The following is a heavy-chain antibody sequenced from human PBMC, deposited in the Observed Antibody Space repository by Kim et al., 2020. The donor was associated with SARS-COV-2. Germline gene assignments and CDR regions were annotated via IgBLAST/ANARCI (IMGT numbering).Heavy chain of an antibody. CDR3: ASGKQQLDPYGMDV. D-gene: IGHD6-13*01. J-gene: IGHJ6*02. CDR1: GYTLTELS. Sequence: ASVKVSCKVSGYTLTELSMHWVRQAPRKGLEWMGGFDPEDGETIYAQKFQGRVTMTEDTSTDTAYMELSSLRSEDTAVYYCASGKQQLDPYGMDVWGQGTTVTVSS. CDR2: FDPEDGET. V-gene: IGHV1-24*01.